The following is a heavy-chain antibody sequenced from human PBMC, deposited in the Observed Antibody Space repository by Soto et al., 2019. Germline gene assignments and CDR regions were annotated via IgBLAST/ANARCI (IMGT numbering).Heavy chain of an antibody. CDR3: ARGAGRVLWFGEPSYYYGMDV. Sequence: SETLSLTCTVSGGSISSYCWSWIRQPPGKGLEWIGYIYYSGSTNYNPSLKSRVTISVDTSKNQFSLKLSSVTAADTAVYYCARGAGRVLWFGEPSYYYGMDVWGQGTTVTVSS. V-gene: IGHV4-59*01. CDR1: GGSISSYC. CDR2: IYYSGST. J-gene: IGHJ6*02. D-gene: IGHD3-10*01.